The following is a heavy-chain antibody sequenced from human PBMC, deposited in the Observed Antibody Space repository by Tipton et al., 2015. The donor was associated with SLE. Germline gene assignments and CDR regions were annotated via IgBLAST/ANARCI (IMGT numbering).Heavy chain of an antibody. CDR1: GGSFNTYS. Sequence: QSGPEVKKPGSSVKVSCKASGGSFNTYSLNWVRQAPGQGLEWMGGITPIFGTRNYAQKFQGRLTITTDESTTTGYMELSSLRCDDTAIYYCARQQVGAAALDYWGQGTLVTVSS. D-gene: IGHD1-26*01. V-gene: IGHV1-69*05. J-gene: IGHJ4*02. CDR2: ITPIFGTR. CDR3: ARQQVGAAALDY.